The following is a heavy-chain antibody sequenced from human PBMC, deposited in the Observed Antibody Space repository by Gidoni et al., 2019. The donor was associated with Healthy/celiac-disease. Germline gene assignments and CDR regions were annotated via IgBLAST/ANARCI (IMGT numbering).Heavy chain of an antibody. CDR3: ARDNLSTNLITFGGVIGGAFDI. CDR1: GFTFRSYG. V-gene: IGHV3-33*01. J-gene: IGHJ3*02. CDR2: IWYDGSNK. D-gene: IGHD3-16*02. Sequence: QVQLVESGGGVVQPGRSLRLSCAASGFTFRSYGLHWVRQAPGKGLEWVAVIWYDGSNKYYADSVKGRFTISRDNSKNTLYLQMNSLRAEDTAVYYCARDNLSTNLITFGGVIGGAFDIWGQGTMVTVSS.